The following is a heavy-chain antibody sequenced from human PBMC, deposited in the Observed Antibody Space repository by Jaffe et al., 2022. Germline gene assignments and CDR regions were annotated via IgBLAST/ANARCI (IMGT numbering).Heavy chain of an antibody. Sequence: QVQLQESGPGLVKPSQTLSLTCTVSGGSISSGSYYWSWIRQPAGKGLEWIGRIYTSGSTNYNPSLKSRVTISVDTSKNQFSLKLSSVTAADTAVYYCARDSGLLPIWGQGTMVTVSS. CDR1: GGSISSGSYY. CDR2: IYTSGST. CDR3: ARDSGLLPI. D-gene: IGHD5-12*01. V-gene: IGHV4-61*02. J-gene: IGHJ3*02.